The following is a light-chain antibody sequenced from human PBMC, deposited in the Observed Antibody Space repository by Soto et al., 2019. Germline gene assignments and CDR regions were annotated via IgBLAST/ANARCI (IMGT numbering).Light chain of an antibody. CDR1: SSNIGNKY. CDR2: ENY. V-gene: IGLV1-51*02. J-gene: IGLJ3*02. Sequence: QSVLTQPPSVSAALGQTVTISCSGSSSNIGNKYVSWYQQLPGSAPKLLIYENYKRPSGIPDRFSGSKSGTSATLDITGLQTGDEADYYCETWDSSLRGGVFGGGTKLTVL. CDR3: ETWDSSLRGGV.